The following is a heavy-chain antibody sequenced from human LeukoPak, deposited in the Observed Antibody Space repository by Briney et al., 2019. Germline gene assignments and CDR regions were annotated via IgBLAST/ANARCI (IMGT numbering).Heavy chain of an antibody. V-gene: IGHV1-46*01. CDR1: GYTFTSYY. Sequence: GASVKVSCKAPGYTFTSYYMHWVRQAPGQGLEWMGIINPSGGSTSYAQTFQGRVTMTRDTSTSTVYMELSSPTSEDTAVYYCARGGDDSSGQSGRIDYWGQGTLVTVSS. CDR3: ARGGDDSSGQSGRIDY. D-gene: IGHD6-19*01. CDR2: INPSGGST. J-gene: IGHJ4*02.